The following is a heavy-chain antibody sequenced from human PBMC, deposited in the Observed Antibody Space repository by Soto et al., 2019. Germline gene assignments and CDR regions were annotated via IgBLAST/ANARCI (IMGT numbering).Heavy chain of an antibody. CDR3: RAAGTGGSEIDY. J-gene: IGHJ4*02. V-gene: IGHV3-33*01. Sequence: QVQLVESGGGVVQPGRSLRLSCAASGFTFSNYGMHWVRQAPGKGLEWVAVIWYDGSNKYYADSVKGRFTISRDNSENTLYLQMNSLSAEDTAVYYCRAAGTGGSEIDYWGQGTLVTVSS. D-gene: IGHD6-13*01. CDR2: IWYDGSNK. CDR1: GFTFSNYG.